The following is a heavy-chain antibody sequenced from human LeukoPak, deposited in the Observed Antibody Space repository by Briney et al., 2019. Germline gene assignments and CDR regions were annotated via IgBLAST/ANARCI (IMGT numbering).Heavy chain of an antibody. D-gene: IGHD4-17*01. V-gene: IGHV3-23*01. CDR1: GFTFSSYA. Sequence: PGGSLRLSCAASGFTFSSYAMTWVRQAPGKGLEWVSAIGGSGDNTYYADSVKGRFTISRDNSKNTLYLQMNSLRAEDTAVYYCARTSLSTVTTPYFDYWGQGTLVTVSS. CDR2: IGGSGDNT. J-gene: IGHJ4*02. CDR3: ARTSLSTVTTPYFDY.